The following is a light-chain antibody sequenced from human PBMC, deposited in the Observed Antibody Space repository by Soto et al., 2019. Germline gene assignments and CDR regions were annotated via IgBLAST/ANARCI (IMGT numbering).Light chain of an antibody. CDR3: QQYNNYSWT. CDR2: DAS. J-gene: IGKJ1*01. V-gene: IGKV1-5*01. CDR1: QSMNSW. Sequence: DIQMTQSPSTLSASVGDRVTITCRASQSMNSWLAWYQQQPGKAPRLLIYDASIRGSGVPSRFSGSGSGTEFTLTITSLQPDDFGTYYCQQYNNYSWTFGQGTKVDIK.